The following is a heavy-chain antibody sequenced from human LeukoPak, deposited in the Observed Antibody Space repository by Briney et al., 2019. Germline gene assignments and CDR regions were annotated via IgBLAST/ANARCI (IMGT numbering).Heavy chain of an antibody. CDR1: GYTFTNCD. J-gene: IGHJ4*02. CDR3: ARDLGMVRGVITSFDY. D-gene: IGHD3-10*01. Sequence: ASVKVSCKASGYTFTNCDINWVRQAPGQGLEWMGWISAYNGNTNYAQKLQGRVTMTTDTSTSTAYMELRSLRSDDTAVYYCARDLGMVRGVITSFDYWGQGTLVTVSS. CDR2: ISAYNGNT. V-gene: IGHV1-18*01.